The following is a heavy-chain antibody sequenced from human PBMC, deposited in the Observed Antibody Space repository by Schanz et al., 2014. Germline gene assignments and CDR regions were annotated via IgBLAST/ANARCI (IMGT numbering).Heavy chain of an antibody. V-gene: IGHV3-23*01. D-gene: IGHD3-9*01. J-gene: IGHJ4*02. Sequence: EGQLLESGGGLIQPGGSLRLSCAASGFTFSSYAISWVRQAPGKGLEWVSTISASGGSTYYADSVKGRFTISRDNSKNILYLQMNSLRAEDTAVYYCAKQIHYDILTVTRNWGQGTLVTVSS. CDR3: AKQIHYDILTVTRN. CDR1: GFTFSSYA. CDR2: ISASGGST.